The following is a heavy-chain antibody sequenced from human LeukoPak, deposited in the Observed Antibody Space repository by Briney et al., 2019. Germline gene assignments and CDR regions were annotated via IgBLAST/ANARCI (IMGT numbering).Heavy chain of an antibody. D-gene: IGHD3-22*01. J-gene: IGHJ4*02. CDR1: GYSISSGYY. CDR3: ARPGYYYDSSGYYDY. Sequence: SETLSLTCTVSGYSISSGYYWSWIRQPPGKGLEWIGEINHSGSTNYNPSLKSRVTISVDTSKNQFSLKLSSVTAADTAVYYCARPGYYYDSSGYYDYWGQGTLVTVSS. CDR2: INHSGST. V-gene: IGHV4-38-2*02.